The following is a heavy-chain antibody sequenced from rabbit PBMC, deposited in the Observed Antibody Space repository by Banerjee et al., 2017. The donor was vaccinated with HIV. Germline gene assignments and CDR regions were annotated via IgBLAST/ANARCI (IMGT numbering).Heavy chain of an antibody. CDR3: ARDTSSSFSSYGMDL. CDR1: GVSFSVSSY. Sequence: QEQLVESGGDLVKPGASLTLTCIASGVSFSVSSYMCWVRQAPGKGLEWIACIHTGSSAFTYFASWAKGRFTISKTSSTTVTLQMTSLTAADTATYFCARDTSSSFSSYGMDLWGPGTLVTVS. J-gene: IGHJ6*01. CDR2: IHTGSSAFT. D-gene: IGHD1-1*01. V-gene: IGHV1S45*01.